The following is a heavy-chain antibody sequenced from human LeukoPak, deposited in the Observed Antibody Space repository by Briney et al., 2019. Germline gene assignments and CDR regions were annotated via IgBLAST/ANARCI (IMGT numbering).Heavy chain of an antibody. J-gene: IGHJ4*02. D-gene: IGHD6-13*01. CDR3: ARASSSWYYDY. CDR1: GFTFSSYW. V-gene: IGHV3-74*03. CDR2: IKSDGSST. Sequence: GGSLRLSCAASGFTFSSYWMHWVRQAPGKGLVWVSCIKSDGSSTTYADSVKGRFTISRANAKNTLHLQMNTLRAEDTAVYYCARASSSWYYDYWGQGTLVTVSS.